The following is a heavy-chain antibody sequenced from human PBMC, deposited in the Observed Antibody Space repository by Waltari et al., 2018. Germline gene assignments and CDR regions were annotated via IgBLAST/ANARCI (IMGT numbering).Heavy chain of an antibody. D-gene: IGHD3-22*01. V-gene: IGHV1-8*01. J-gene: IGHJ4*02. CDR1: GYTFTSYD. CDR3: ARNPQSSGPDY. CDR2: MHPSSGNT. Sequence: QVQLVQSGAEVKKPGASVKVSCKPSGYTFTSYDINWVRQATGQGLEWMGWMHPSSGNTGYAKKFQGRVTMTRNTAISTAYMELSSLRSEDTAVYYCARNPQSSGPDYWGQGTLVTVSS.